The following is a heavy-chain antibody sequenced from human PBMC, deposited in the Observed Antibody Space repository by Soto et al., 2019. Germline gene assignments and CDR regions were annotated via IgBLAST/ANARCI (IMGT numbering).Heavy chain of an antibody. D-gene: IGHD6-19*01. J-gene: IGHJ4*02. V-gene: IGHV1-18*01. Sequence: QIQLVQSGAEVKKPGSSVTVSCKASGFTFSDYGFSWVRQAPGRGLEWMGWISAFNVETNYTQKSEGSDAMAIDAAPTKTYMELRSLTVDDTAVYYCVRDQQWLLPVPLNFDYWGQGTVVTVSS. CDR2: ISAFNVET. CDR3: VRDQQWLLPVPLNFDY. CDR1: GFTFSDYG.